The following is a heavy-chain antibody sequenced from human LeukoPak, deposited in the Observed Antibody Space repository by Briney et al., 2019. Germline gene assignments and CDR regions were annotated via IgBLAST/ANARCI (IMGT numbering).Heavy chain of an antibody. V-gene: IGHV1-69*05. CDR3: ASWAPNTVTTEPSFDY. Sequence: SVKVSCKASGGTFSSYAISWVRQAPGQGLEWMGGILPIFGTANYAHEFQGRVTITTDESTSTAYMELNSLRSEDTAVYYCASWAPNTVTTEPSFDYWGQGTLVTVSS. CDR1: GGTFSSYA. D-gene: IGHD4-11*01. CDR2: ILPIFGTA. J-gene: IGHJ4*02.